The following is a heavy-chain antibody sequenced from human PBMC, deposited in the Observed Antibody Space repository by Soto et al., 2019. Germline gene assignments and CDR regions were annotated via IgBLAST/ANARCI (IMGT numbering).Heavy chain of an antibody. CDR2: INHSGST. V-gene: IGHV4-34*01. J-gene: IGHJ4*02. Sequence: SETLSLTCAVYGGSFSGYYWSWIRQPPGKGLEWIGEINHSGSTNYNPSLKSRVTISVDTSKNQFSLKLSSVTAADTAVYYCARGLQWLHKFDYWGQGTLVTVSS. CDR1: GGSFSGYY. D-gene: IGHD6-19*01. CDR3: ARGLQWLHKFDY.